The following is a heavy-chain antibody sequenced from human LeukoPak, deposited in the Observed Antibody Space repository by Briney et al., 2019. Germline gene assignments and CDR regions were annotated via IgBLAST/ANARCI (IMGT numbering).Heavy chain of an antibody. Sequence: GGSLRLSCAASGFTFNSFFLNWVRLTPGRELERVACISQDGSETFYMDSVRGRFTISRDNTKNSPYLQMNSLRAEDTAVYFCVRDLGHSRHYFEYWGQGALVTVSS. V-gene: IGHV3-7*01. CDR3: VRDLGHSRHYFEY. CDR1: GFTFNSFF. J-gene: IGHJ4*02. D-gene: IGHD7-27*01. CDR2: ISQDGSET.